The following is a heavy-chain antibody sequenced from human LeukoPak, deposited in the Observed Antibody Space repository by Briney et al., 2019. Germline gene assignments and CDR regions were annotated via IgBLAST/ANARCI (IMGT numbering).Heavy chain of an antibody. V-gene: IGHV3-30*02. Sequence: GGSLRLSCAASGFTFSSYGIHWVRQAPVKGLEWVAFIWYDGSDKYFADIVKGRFTISRDNSYNTVSLQMNSLRDEDTGVYYCAKGLRTGVGPYMGYHYYMDVWGKGATVTVSS. CDR2: IWYDGSDK. CDR3: AKGLRTGVGPYMGYHYYMDV. D-gene: IGHD3-16*01. J-gene: IGHJ6*03. CDR1: GFTFSSYG.